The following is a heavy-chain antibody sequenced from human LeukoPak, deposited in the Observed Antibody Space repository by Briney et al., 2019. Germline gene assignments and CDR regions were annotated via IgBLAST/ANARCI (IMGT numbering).Heavy chain of an antibody. D-gene: IGHD1-26*01. V-gene: IGHV3-23*01. CDR1: GFSFSSYA. Sequence: GGSLRLSCAASGFSFSSYAMNWVRQAPGKGLEWVSTINGSGGGTYYADSVKGRFTISRDNSKNTLYLQMNSLRAEDTALYYCAKARGVNFFDYWGQGTLVTVSS. CDR2: INGSGGGT. CDR3: AKARGVNFFDY. J-gene: IGHJ4*02.